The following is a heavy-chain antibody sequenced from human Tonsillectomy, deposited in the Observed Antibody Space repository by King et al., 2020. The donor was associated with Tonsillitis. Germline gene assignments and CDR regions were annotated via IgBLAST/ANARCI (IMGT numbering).Heavy chain of an antibody. CDR1: GFTFSSYA. CDR3: WSGSFSTDYSGMDV. Sequence: VQLVEAGGGVVQPGASLRLSCAASGFTFSSYAMHWVRQAPGKGLEGVAVISYDGNTQYYADSVKGRFTISRDNSQRSLHLQMNSLGPEDTAVYYCWSGSFSTDYSGMDVWGQGTRVTVFS. D-gene: IGHD1-26*01. J-gene: IGHJ6*02. V-gene: IGHV3-30-3*01. CDR2: ISYDGNTQ.